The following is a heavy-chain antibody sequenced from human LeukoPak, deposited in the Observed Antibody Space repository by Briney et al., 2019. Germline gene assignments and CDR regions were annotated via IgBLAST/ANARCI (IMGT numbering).Heavy chain of an antibody. V-gene: IGHV4-38-2*01. D-gene: IGHD3-10*01. CDR1: GYSISSGYY. J-gene: IGHJ4*02. Sequence: SETLSLTCAVSGYSISSGYYWGWIRQPPGKGLEWIRSIYHSGSTYYNPSLKSRVTISVDTSKNQFSLKLSSVTAADTAVYYCARSPPQLLWFGELLYPDYWGQGTLVTVSS. CDR2: IYHSGST. CDR3: ARSPPQLLWFGELLYPDY.